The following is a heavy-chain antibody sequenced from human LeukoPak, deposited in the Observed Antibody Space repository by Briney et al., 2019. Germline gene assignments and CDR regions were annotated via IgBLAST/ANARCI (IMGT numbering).Heavy chain of an antibody. D-gene: IGHD3-9*01. CDR2: INPSGST. V-gene: IGHV4-34*01. CDR1: GWSFSGYY. Sequence: SETLYLTCAGYGWSFSGYYWSWIRQPPGKGLEWIGEINPSGSTNYNPSLKSRVTISVDTSKNQFSLKLSSVTAADTAVYYCARGSRYYDILTGYRYYYGVDVWGKGTTVTVSS. CDR3: ARGSRYYDILTGYRYYYGVDV. J-gene: IGHJ6*04.